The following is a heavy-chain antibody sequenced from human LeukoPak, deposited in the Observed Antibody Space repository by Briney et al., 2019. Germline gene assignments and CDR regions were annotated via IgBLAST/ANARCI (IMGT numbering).Heavy chain of an antibody. J-gene: IGHJ4*02. Sequence: SETLSLTCTVSGYSISSGDYWGWIRQPPGKGLEWIGSIYHSGRTYYNPSLKSRVTISVDTSKNQFSLKLSSVTAADTAVYYCARSRGLGQTPIDYWGQGTLVTVSS. D-gene: IGHD3-10*01. CDR2: IYHSGRT. CDR1: GYSISSGDY. V-gene: IGHV4-38-2*02. CDR3: ARSRGLGQTPIDY.